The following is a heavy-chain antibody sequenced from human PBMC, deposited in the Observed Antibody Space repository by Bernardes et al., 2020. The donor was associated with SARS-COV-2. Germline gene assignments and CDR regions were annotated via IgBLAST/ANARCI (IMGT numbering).Heavy chain of an antibody. Sequence: ASVKASCKASGYIFSNFGVTWVRQAPGQGLEWMGWSSPDNGHTKYAQKFQGRVTMTADSSTRTAYMELRSLRSDDTGVYYCARGGFYYYGMDVWGQGTTVTVSS. CDR3: ARGGFYYYGMDV. J-gene: IGHJ6*02. V-gene: IGHV1-18*01. CDR2: SSPDNGHT. CDR1: GYIFSNFG.